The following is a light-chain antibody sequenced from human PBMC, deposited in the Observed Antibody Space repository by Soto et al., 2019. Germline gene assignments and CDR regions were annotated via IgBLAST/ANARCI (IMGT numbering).Light chain of an antibody. CDR3: SSYTTFNTLI. J-gene: IGLJ2*01. Sequence: QSALTQPASVSGSLGQSITLSCTGTSSDIGAYNYVSWYLQHPGEAPNLIIYEVTNRPSGVSNRFSGSKSGNTASLTISGLHIEDEADYYCSSYTTFNTLISGGGTKLTVL. CDR2: EVT. V-gene: IGLV2-14*01. CDR1: SSDIGAYNY.